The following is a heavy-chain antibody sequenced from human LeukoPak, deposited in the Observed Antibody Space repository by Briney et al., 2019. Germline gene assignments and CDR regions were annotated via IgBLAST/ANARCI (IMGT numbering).Heavy chain of an antibody. CDR1: GFTFSSYG. CDR3: ARGSRISYCFDY. CDR2: IWYDGSNK. J-gene: IGHJ4*02. D-gene: IGHD2/OR15-2a*01. Sequence: GGSLRLSCAASGFTFSSYGMHWVRQAPGKGLEWVAVIWYDGSNKYYADSVKGRFTISRDNSKNTLYLQMNSLRAEDTAVYYCARGSRISYCFDYWGQGTLVTVSS. V-gene: IGHV3-33*01.